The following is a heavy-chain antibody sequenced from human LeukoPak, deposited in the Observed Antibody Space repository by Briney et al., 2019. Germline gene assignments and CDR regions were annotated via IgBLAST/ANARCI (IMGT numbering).Heavy chain of an antibody. J-gene: IGHJ4*02. CDR2: ICASGGST. CDR3: AKDALSAVTTFDY. D-gene: IGHD4-17*01. V-gene: IGHV3-23*01. CDR1: GFTFTNCA. Sequence: GGSLRLSCAASGFTFTNCAMSWVRQAPGRGLEWVSAICASGGSTYYADSVKGRFSISRDNSKNTVYLQMNSRRVEDTAVYYCAKDALSAVTTFDYWGQGTLVTVSS.